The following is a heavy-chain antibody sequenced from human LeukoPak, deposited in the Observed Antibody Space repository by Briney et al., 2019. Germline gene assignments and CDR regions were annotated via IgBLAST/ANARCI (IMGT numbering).Heavy chain of an antibody. J-gene: IGHJ6*02. D-gene: IGHD1-1*01. Sequence: PGGSLRLSCAASRFTVSNIYMSWVRQAPGKGLEWVSFINSGDSTYYADSVKGRFTISRDNSKNTLYLQMNSLRAEDTAVYYCARRRPYYGIDVWGQGTTVTVSS. V-gene: IGHV3-66*01. CDR3: ARRRPYYGIDV. CDR1: RFTVSNIY. CDR2: INSGDST.